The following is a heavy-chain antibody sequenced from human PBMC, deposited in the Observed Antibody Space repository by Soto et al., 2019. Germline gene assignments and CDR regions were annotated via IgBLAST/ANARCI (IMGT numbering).Heavy chain of an antibody. J-gene: IGHJ4*02. D-gene: IGHD2-15*01. Sequence: QIQLVQSGGGVVQPGGSMTLSCVASGFDLSAYTMVWVRQAPGKGLQWVAELSPGGGNKYYADSLRGRFAILSDTANNTDLLLLLRVRPADTAVYYCAKVADPYYLVYWGQGTQVAVS. V-gene: IGHV3-30*09. CDR1: GFDLSAYT. CDR3: AKVADPYYLVY. CDR2: LSPGGGNK.